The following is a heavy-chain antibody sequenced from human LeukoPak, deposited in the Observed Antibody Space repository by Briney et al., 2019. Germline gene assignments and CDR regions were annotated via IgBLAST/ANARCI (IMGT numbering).Heavy chain of an antibody. Sequence: SVKVSCKASGGTFSSYAISWVRQAPGQGLEWMGGIIPIFGTANYAQKFQGRVTITTDESTSTAYMALSSLRSEDTAVYYCARGGQHPAKYYYYYYMDVWGKGTTVTVSS. J-gene: IGHJ6*03. D-gene: IGHD6-13*01. CDR2: IIPIFGTA. CDR3: ARGGQHPAKYYYYYYMDV. CDR1: GGTFSSYA. V-gene: IGHV1-69*05.